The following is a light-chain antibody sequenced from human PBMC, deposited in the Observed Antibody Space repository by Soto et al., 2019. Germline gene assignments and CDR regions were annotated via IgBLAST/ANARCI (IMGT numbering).Light chain of an antibody. J-gene: IGLJ2*01. Sequence: QSALTQPPSVSGAPGQRVTISCTGSSSNIGAGYDVHWYQQLPGTAPKLLIYGNSNRPSGVPDRFSGSKSGTSASLAITGLQAEDEADYYCQSYDSSLSVGVVFGGGIKLTVL. V-gene: IGLV1-40*01. CDR3: QSYDSSLSVGVV. CDR1: SSNIGAGYD. CDR2: GNS.